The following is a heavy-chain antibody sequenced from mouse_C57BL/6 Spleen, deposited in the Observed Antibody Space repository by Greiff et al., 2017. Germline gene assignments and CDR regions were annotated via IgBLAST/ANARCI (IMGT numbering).Heavy chain of an antibody. V-gene: IGHV1-72*01. Sequence: VQLQQPGAELVKPGASVKLSCKASGYTFTSYWLHWVKQRPGRGLEWIGRIDPNSGGTKYNEKFKSKATLTVDKPSSTAYMQLSSLTSEDSAVDYGARSVITTVVDLDYWGQGTTLTVSS. D-gene: IGHD1-1*01. CDR3: ARSVITTVVDLDY. CDR1: GYTFTSYW. J-gene: IGHJ2*01. CDR2: IDPNSGGT.